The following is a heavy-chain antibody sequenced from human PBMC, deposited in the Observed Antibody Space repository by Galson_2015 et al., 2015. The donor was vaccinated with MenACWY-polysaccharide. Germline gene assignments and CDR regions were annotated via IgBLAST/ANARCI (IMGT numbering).Heavy chain of an antibody. Sequence: SLRLSCAASGFTFSDYYTHWIRQAPGKGLEWVSYTSGSGSATYFADSVKGRFIISRDNAKNSLYLQMNSLRAEDTAVYYCARDPRGARSSYFDNWGQGTQVTVSS. CDR1: GFTFSDYY. CDR3: ARDPRGARSSYFDN. V-gene: IGHV3-11*01. J-gene: IGHJ4*02. CDR2: TSGSGSAT. D-gene: IGHD3-10*01.